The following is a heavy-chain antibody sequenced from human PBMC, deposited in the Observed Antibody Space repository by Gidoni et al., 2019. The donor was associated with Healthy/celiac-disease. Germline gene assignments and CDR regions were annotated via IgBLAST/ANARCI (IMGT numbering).Heavy chain of an antibody. D-gene: IGHD2-21*01. CDR3: AIDFPIAN. CDR1: GLNFSSYA. Sequence: HVHLLASGCGVVPPGRSLRLSCAAAGLNFSSYAMHWVRQAPGKVLEWVAGISYDGSNKYYADSVKGRFNISRDNSKNTLYLQMNSLRAEDTAVYYWAIDFPIANWGQGTLVTVS. CDR2: ISYDGSNK. J-gene: IGHJ4*02. V-gene: IGHV3-30-3*01.